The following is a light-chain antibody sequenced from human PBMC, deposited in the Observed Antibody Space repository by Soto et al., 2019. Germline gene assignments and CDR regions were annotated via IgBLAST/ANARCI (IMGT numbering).Light chain of an antibody. CDR2: LGS. CDR3: MQALTAPPT. J-gene: IGKJ1*01. V-gene: IGKV2-28*01. CDR1: QSLLNSNGYNY. Sequence: DIVMTQSPLSLPVTPGEPASISCRSSQSLLNSNGYNYLDWYLQKQGQSPQLLIYLGSNRASGVPARFRGSGSGTDFTLKISRVEAEDVGVYHCMQALTAPPTFGQGTKVEIK.